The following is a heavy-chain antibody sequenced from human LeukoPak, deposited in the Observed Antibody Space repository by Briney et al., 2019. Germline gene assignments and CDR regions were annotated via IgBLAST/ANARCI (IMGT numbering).Heavy chain of an antibody. Sequence: RPSETLSLTCTVSGGSISSSSYYWGWIRQPPGKGLEWIGSIYYSGSTYYNPSLKSRVTISVDTSKNQFSLKLSSMTAADTAVYYCARHGAALETFDWYCFDYWGQGTLVTVSS. V-gene: IGHV4-39*01. CDR3: ARHGAALETFDWYCFDY. D-gene: IGHD3-9*01. CDR1: GGSISSSSYY. J-gene: IGHJ4*02. CDR2: IYYSGST.